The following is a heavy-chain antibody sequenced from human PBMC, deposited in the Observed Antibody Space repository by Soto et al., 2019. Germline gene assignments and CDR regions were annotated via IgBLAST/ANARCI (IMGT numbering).Heavy chain of an antibody. Sequence: QITLKESGPTLVKPTQTLTLTCTFSGFSLNTSGVGVGWIRQPPGKALEWLPLIYWDDDKRYSPSLKSRLTITTDTSKNQVVLTMTNMDPVDMRTYYCADRPYGDYPIDYWGQGTLVTVSS. J-gene: IGHJ4*02. CDR1: GFSLNTSGVG. V-gene: IGHV2-5*02. CDR2: IYWDDDK. CDR3: ADRPYGDYPIDY. D-gene: IGHD4-17*01.